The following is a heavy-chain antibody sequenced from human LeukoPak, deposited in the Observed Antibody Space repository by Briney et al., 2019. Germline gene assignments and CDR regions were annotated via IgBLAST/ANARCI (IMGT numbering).Heavy chain of an antibody. V-gene: IGHV4-59*12. CDR1: GGSISSYY. J-gene: IGHJ5*02. CDR3: ARDPSGITGTTTGFDP. CDR2: IFYSGST. D-gene: IGHD1-14*01. Sequence: SETLSLTCTVSGGSISSYYLNWIRQPPGKGLEWIGYIFYSGSTNYNPSLKSRVTISVDTSKNQFSLKLSSVTAADTAVYYCARDPSGITGTTTGFDPWGQGTLVTVSS.